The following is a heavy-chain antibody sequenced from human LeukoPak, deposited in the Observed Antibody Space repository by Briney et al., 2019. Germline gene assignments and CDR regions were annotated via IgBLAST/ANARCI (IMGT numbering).Heavy chain of an antibody. CDR3: ARDSGSYYVAFDI. V-gene: IGHV3-21*01. CDR2: ISSSSSYI. D-gene: IGHD1-26*01. CDR1: GFTFSSYS. Sequence: GGSLRLSCAASGFTFSSYSMNWVRQAPGKGLEWVSSISSSSSYIYYADSVKGRFTISRDNAKNSLYLQMNSLRAEDTAVYYCARDSGSYYVAFDIWGQGTLVTVSS. J-gene: IGHJ3*02.